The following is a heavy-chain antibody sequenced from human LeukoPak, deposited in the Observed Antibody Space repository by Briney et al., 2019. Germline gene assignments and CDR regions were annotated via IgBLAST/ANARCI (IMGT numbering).Heavy chain of an antibody. CDR1: GYSFTSYW. J-gene: IGHJ6*03. CDR2: IYPGDSDT. V-gene: IGHV5-51*01. CDR3: ARLGNYYYYYMDV. Sequence: GESLKIPCKGSGYSFTSYWIGWVRQMPGKGLEWMGIIYPGDSDTRYSPSFQGQGTISADKSISTAYLQWSSLKASDTAMYYCARLGNYYYYYMDVRGKGTTVTISS. D-gene: IGHD7-27*01.